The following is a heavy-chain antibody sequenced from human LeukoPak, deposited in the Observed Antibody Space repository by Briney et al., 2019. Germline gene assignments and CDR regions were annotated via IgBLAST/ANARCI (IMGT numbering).Heavy chain of an antibody. CDR3: ARALGDDYVWGSYRYIDY. D-gene: IGHD3-16*02. Sequence: SETLSLTCTVSGGSISSYYWSWIRQPPGKGLEWIGYIYYSGSTNYNPSLKSRVTISVDTSKNQFSLKLSSVTAADTAVYYCARALGDDYVWGSYRYIDYWGQGTLVTVSS. CDR2: IYYSGST. J-gene: IGHJ4*02. V-gene: IGHV4-59*01. CDR1: GGSISSYY.